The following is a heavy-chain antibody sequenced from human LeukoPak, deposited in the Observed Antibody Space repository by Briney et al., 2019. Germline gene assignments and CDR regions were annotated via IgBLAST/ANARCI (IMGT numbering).Heavy chain of an antibody. V-gene: IGHV3-11*01. CDR2: ISSSASTI. CDR3: AREEGSATLYYYYYMDV. Sequence: GGSLRLSRAASGFTFSDYYMTWIRQAPGKGLEWVSYISSSASTIYYADSVKGRFTISRDNAKNSLYLQMNSLRAEDTAVYYCAREEGSATLYYYYYMDVWGKGTTVTVSS. D-gene: IGHD2-15*01. J-gene: IGHJ6*03. CDR1: GFTFSDYY.